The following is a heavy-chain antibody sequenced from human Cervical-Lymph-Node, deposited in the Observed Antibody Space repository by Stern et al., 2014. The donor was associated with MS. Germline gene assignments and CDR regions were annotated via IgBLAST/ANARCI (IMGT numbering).Heavy chain of an antibody. CDR2: IYTSGST. J-gene: IGHJ6*02. Sequence: QVQLQESGPGLVKPSQTLSLTCTVSGGSISSGDYYWSWIRQPAGKGLEWIGRIYTSGSTNYNPSLNSRVTISVDPSKNHFSLRLTSATAADTAVYYCARGVGYCRGGSCYYYGMDVWGQGTTVTVSS. CDR1: GGSISSGDYY. CDR3: ARGVGYCRGGSCYYYGMDV. V-gene: IGHV4-61*02. D-gene: IGHD2-15*01.